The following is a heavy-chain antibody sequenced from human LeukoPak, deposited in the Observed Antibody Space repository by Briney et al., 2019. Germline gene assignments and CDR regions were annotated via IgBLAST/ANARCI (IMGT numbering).Heavy chain of an antibody. V-gene: IGHV4-59*01. CDR2: IYYSGST. D-gene: IGHD5-18*01. CDR3: ARGDVDTAMAGDY. Sequence: SETLSLTCTASGGSISSYYWSWIRQPPGKGLEWIGYIYYSGSTNYNPSLKSRVTISVDTSKNQFSLKLSSVTAADTAVYYCARGDVDTAMAGDYWGQGTLVTVSS. J-gene: IGHJ4*02. CDR1: GGSISSYY.